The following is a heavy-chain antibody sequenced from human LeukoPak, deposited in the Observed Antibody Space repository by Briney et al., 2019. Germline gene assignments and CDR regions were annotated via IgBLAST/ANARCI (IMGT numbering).Heavy chain of an antibody. CDR1: GASIDSYY. Sequence: SETLSLTCTISGASIDSYYWSWIRQPPGKGLEWIGYIYYTGSTSYNPSLKSRVTMSLDASKNQFSLELNSVTPADTAVYYCARGGNYWPQWWFDPWGRGTLVSVSS. J-gene: IGHJ5*02. CDR2: IYYTGST. D-gene: IGHD1-26*01. CDR3: ARGGNYWPQWWFDP. V-gene: IGHV4-59*01.